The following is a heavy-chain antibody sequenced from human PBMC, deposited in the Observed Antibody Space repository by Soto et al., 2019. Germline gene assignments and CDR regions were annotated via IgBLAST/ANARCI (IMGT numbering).Heavy chain of an antibody. CDR2: ISSSSSYI. CDR3: ARFSTVTTLDY. J-gene: IGHJ4*02. D-gene: IGHD4-17*01. V-gene: IGHV3-21*01. CDR1: GFTFDDYT. Sequence: EVQLVESGGVVVQPGGSLRLSCAASGFTFDDYTMHWVRQAPGKGLEWVSSISSSSSYIYYADSVKGRFTISRDNAKNSLYLQMNSLRAEDTAVYYCARFSTVTTLDYWGQGTLVTVSS.